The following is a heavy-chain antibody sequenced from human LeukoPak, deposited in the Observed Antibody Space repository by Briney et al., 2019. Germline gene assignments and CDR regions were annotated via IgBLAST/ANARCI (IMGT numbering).Heavy chain of an antibody. J-gene: IGHJ4*02. CDR1: GFTFSSYG. V-gene: IGHV3-30*18. CDR3: AKGPYCSGGSCYPGHIDY. D-gene: IGHD2-15*01. CDR2: ISYDGSNK. Sequence: GRSLRLSCAASGFTFSSYGVHWVRQAPGKGLEWVAVISYDGSNKYYADSVKGRFTISRDNSKNTLYLQMNSLRAEDTAVYYCAKGPYCSGGSCYPGHIDYWGQGTLVTVSS.